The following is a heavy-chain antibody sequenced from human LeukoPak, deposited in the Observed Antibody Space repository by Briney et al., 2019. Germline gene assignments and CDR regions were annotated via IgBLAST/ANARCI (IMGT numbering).Heavy chain of an antibody. V-gene: IGHV7-4-1*02. Sequence: EASVKVSCKASGGTFSSYAISWVRQAPGQGLEWMGWINTNTGNPTYAQGFTGRFVFSLDTSVSTAYLQISSLKAEDTAVYYCARVSTVTESYYYYYYMDVWGKGTTVTVSS. CDR2: INTNTGNP. D-gene: IGHD4-17*01. CDR3: ARVSTVTESYYYYYYMDV. J-gene: IGHJ6*03. CDR1: GGTFSSYA.